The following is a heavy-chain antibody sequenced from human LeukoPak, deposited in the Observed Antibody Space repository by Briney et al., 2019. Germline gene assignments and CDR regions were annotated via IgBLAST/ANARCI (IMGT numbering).Heavy chain of an antibody. V-gene: IGHV4-4*02. Sequence: SETLSLTCTVSGGSISRSNWWSWVRQPPGKGLEWIGEIHDTGSTNYNPPLKSRVTMSLDRSKNQFSLNLNSVTAADTAVYYCATYYDILSGYTFDYWGQGTLVAVS. CDR2: IHDTGST. CDR3: ATYYDILSGYTFDY. J-gene: IGHJ4*02. CDR1: GGSISRSNW. D-gene: IGHD3-9*01.